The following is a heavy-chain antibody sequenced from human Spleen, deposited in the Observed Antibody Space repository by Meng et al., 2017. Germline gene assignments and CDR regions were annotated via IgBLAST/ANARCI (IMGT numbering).Heavy chain of an antibody. D-gene: IGHD3-22*01. V-gene: IGHV3-7*01. CDR3: ASTGVRYYYDSRGYSFDS. CDR1: GLTLRTYW. Sequence: GESLKISCAASGLTLRTYWMSWGRQAPGKGLEGVANIKQDGSEKYYVDSVKGRFTLSRDNAKNSLYLQMHSLRAEDTAVYYCASTGVRYYYDSRGYSFDSWGQGTLVTVSS. CDR2: IKQDGSEK. J-gene: IGHJ4*02.